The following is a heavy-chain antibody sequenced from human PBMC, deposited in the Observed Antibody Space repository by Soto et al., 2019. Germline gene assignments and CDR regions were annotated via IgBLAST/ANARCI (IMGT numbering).Heavy chain of an antibody. J-gene: IGHJ6*02. CDR2: MNPNSGNT. Sequence: QVQLVQSGAEVKKPGASVKVSCKASGYTFTSYDINWVRQATGQGLEWMGWMNPNSGNTGYAQKFQGRVTMTRHTSISTAYMELSSLRSEDTAVYYCARARIAVAGFHYYYGMDVWGQGTTVTVSS. CDR1: GYTFTSYD. V-gene: IGHV1-8*01. CDR3: ARARIAVAGFHYYYGMDV. D-gene: IGHD6-19*01.